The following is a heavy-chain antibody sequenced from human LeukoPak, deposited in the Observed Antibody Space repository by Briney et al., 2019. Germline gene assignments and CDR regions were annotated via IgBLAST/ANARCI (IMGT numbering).Heavy chain of an antibody. Sequence: GGSLRLSCAASGFTFSSYAMSWVRQAPGKGLEWVANIKQDGSEKYDVDSVKGRFTISRDNAKNSLYLQMNSLRAEDTAVYYCAREGAYDFWSGYYYYYYMDVWGKGTTVTVSS. CDR2: IKQDGSEK. D-gene: IGHD3-3*01. V-gene: IGHV3-7*01. CDR3: AREGAYDFWSGYYYYYYMDV. J-gene: IGHJ6*03. CDR1: GFTFSSYA.